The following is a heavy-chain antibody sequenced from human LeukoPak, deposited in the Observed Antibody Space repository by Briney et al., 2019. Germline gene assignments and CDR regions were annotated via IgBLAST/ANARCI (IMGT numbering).Heavy chain of an antibody. CDR1: GFTFDDYS. Sequence: GWALILSCYAAGFTFDDYSMHWFRQRPGEDVQGVSVITWYGGSTFYVHSVKGQFTISRDNSRESLSLQMNGLSTDDTGLYYCERERDSVIDYWGQGTLVTVSS. J-gene: IGHJ4*02. CDR2: ITWYGGST. D-gene: IGHD1-26*01. V-gene: IGHV3-43*01. CDR3: ERERDSVIDY.